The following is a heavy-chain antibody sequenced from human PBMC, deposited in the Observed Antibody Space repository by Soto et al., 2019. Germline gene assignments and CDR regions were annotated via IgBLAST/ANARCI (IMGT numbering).Heavy chain of an antibody. D-gene: IGHD3-3*01. CDR2: ISYDGSNK. Sequence: LRLSCAASGFTFSSYGMHWVRQAPGKGLEWVAVISYDGSNKYYADSVKGRFTISRDNSKNTLYLQMNSLRAEDTAVYYCAKEVDDFWSGNPVAKYYYYGMDVWGQGTTVTVSS. J-gene: IGHJ6*02. CDR3: AKEVDDFWSGNPVAKYYYYGMDV. V-gene: IGHV3-30*18. CDR1: GFTFSSYG.